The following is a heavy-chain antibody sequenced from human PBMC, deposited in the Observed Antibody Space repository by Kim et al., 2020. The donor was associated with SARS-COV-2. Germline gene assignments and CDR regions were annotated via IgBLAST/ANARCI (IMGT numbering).Heavy chain of an antibody. J-gene: IGHJ3*02. CDR3: ARDCSGGSCYLNDAFDI. D-gene: IGHD2-15*01. V-gene: IGHV4-34*01. Sequence: LKRRVTISVDTAKNQFSLKLSSVTAADTAVYYCARDCSGGSCYLNDAFDIWGQGTMVTVSS.